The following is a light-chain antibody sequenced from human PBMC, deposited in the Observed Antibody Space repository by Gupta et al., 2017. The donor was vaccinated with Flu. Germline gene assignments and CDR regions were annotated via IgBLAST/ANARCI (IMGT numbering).Light chain of an antibody. Sequence: PSTLSASVGDRVTITGRASQSISSWLAWYQQKPGKAPKLLIYKASSLESGVPSRFSGSASGTEFTLTISSLQPDDFATYYCQQYNSYPLTFGGGTKVEIK. V-gene: IGKV1-5*03. CDR1: QSISSW. J-gene: IGKJ4*01. CDR3: QQYNSYPLT. CDR2: KAS.